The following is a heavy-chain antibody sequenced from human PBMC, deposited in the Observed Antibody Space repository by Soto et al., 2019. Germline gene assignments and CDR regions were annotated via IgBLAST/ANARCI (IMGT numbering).Heavy chain of an antibody. D-gene: IGHD5-18*01. J-gene: IGHJ6*03. CDR1: GGSISSYY. Sequence: PSETLSLTCTVSGGSISSYYWSWIRQPPGKGLEWIGYIYYSGSTNYNPSLKSRVTISVDTSKNQFSLKLSSVTAADTAVYYCARHFGRGVIQLYYYHYYHLAVCGKGTTVTVSS. V-gene: IGHV4-59*08. CDR2: IYYSGST. CDR3: ARHFGRGVIQLYYYHYYHLAV.